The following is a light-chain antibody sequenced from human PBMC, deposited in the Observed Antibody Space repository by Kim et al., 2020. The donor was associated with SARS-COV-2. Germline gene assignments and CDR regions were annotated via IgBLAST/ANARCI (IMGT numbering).Light chain of an antibody. CDR3: QQYDPSFPYT. CDR2: GAS. J-gene: IGKJ2*01. V-gene: IGKV3-20*01. Sequence: EIVLTQSPGTLSLSPGERATLSCRTSETISSDYVAWYRHKPGQATRLLVYGASTRATGIPERFSGSGSGTDFTLTISRLEPEDFAVYYCQQYDPSFPYTFGQGTKL. CDR1: ETISSDY.